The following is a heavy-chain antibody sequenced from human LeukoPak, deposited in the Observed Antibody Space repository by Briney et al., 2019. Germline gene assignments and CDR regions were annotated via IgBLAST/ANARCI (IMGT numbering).Heavy chain of an antibody. CDR2: ISGSGGST. Sequence: GGSLRLSCAASGFTFSSYAMSWVRQAPGKGLEWVSAISGSGGSTYYADSVKGRFTISRDNSKNTLYLQMNSLRAEDTAVYYCAKWGGDAVVPAARYYYYYGMDVWGQGTTVTVSS. CDR1: GFTFSSYA. V-gene: IGHV3-23*01. D-gene: IGHD2-2*01. J-gene: IGHJ6*02. CDR3: AKWGGDAVVPAARYYYYYGMDV.